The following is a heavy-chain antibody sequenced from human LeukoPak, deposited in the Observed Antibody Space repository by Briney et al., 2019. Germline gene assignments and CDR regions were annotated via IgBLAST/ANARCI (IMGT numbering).Heavy chain of an antibody. V-gene: IGHV3-23*01. CDR1: GFTFSSYA. CDR2: ISGSGGST. J-gene: IGHJ4*02. CDR3: AKSLAPGITIFGVVIVTSFDY. D-gene: IGHD3-3*01. Sequence: GGSLRLSCAASGFTFSSYAMSWVRQAPGRGLEWVSAISGSGGSTYYADSVKGRFTISRDNSKNTLYLQMDSLRAEDTAVYYCAKSLAPGITIFGVVIVTSFDYWGQGTLVTVSS.